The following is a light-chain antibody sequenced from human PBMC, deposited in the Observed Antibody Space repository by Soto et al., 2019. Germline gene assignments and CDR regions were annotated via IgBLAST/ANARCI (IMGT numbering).Light chain of an antibody. CDR3: QQFNSYPIT. V-gene: IGKV1-9*01. CDR2: AAS. Sequence: DIQLTQSPSFLSASVGDRVTITCRASQGISSNLAWYQQKPGKAPKLLIYAASTLQSGVPSRFSGSGSGTECTRTIIILQPEDFETYCCQQFNSYPITFGQGTRIEIK. CDR1: QGISSN. J-gene: IGKJ5*01.